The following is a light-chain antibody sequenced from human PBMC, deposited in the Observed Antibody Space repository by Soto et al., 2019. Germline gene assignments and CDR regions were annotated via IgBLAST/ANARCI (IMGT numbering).Light chain of an antibody. V-gene: IGKV3-20*01. CDR3: QQYGRSPPAT. CDR1: QSVSSSY. J-gene: IGKJ5*01. Sequence: EIVLTQSPGTLSLSPGERATLSCRASQSVSSSYLAWYQQKPGQAPRLLIYGASGRANGIPDRFSGSGSGTEITLTINRLEPEEFAVYYWQQYGRSPPATFGQGTRLEIK. CDR2: GAS.